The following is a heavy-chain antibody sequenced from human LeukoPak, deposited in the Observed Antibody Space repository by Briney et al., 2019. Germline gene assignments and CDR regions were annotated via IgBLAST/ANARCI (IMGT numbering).Heavy chain of an antibody. Sequence: PGGSLRLSCAASGFTFSSYAMSWVRQAPGKGLEWVSAISGSGDSTYYADSVKGRFTISRDNSKNTLYLQMNSLRAEDTAVYYCATYRYGGSYPYYFDYWGQGTLVTVSS. J-gene: IGHJ4*02. CDR1: GFTFSSYA. D-gene: IGHD1-26*01. V-gene: IGHV3-23*01. CDR2: ISGSGDST. CDR3: ATYRYGGSYPYYFDY.